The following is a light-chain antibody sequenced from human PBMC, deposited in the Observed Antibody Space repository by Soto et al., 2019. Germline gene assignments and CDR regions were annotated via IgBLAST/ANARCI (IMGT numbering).Light chain of an antibody. V-gene: IGKV3-11*01. J-gene: IGKJ2*03. CDR3: TPRSNFPSIC. Sequence: EIVLTQSPATLSLSPGERATLSCRANQRINNYLSWFQQKPGQAPRLLIYEASTRAAGIPARFSGSRSGTDFTLTISRSVTEDFAGYYGTPRSNFPSICSGQETTLEI. CDR2: EAS. CDR1: QRINNY.